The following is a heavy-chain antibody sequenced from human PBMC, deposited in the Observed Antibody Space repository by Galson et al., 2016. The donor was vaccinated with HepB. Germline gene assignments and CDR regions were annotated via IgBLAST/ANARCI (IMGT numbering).Heavy chain of an antibody. V-gene: IGHV4-31*03. J-gene: IGHJ5*02. CDR1: GDSMSRDVYY. CDR2: IHSSGSA. CDR3: ARDEDSNYAWFDP. D-gene: IGHD4-11*01. Sequence: TLSLTCNVFGDSMSRDVYYWSWIRQHPGKGLEWIGYIHSSGSAHYNPSLKSRVIISLDTSKNQFFLKLTSVTAADTAVYYCARDEDSNYAWFDPWGQGTLVTVSP.